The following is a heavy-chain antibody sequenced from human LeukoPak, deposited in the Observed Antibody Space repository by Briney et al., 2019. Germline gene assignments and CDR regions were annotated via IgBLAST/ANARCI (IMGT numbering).Heavy chain of an antibody. D-gene: IGHD3-9*01. CDR3: TKDLGTEYNIFDY. CDR2: ISSSSSYI. Sequence: GGSLRLSCAASGFTFSSYSMNWVRQAPGKGLEWVSSISSSSSYIYYADSVKGRFTISRDNAKNSLYLQMNSLGPEDTAVYYCTKDLGTEYNIFDYWGQGTLVTVSS. CDR1: GFTFSSYS. J-gene: IGHJ4*02. V-gene: IGHV3-21*01.